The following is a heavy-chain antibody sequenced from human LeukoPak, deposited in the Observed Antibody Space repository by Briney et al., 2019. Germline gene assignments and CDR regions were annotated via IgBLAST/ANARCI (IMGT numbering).Heavy chain of an antibody. CDR2: IHGDVEHT. V-gene: IGHV1-46*01. CDR1: EYTFSTYY. CDR3: ARVQSPDDVITPNFDY. D-gene: IGHD3-22*01. Sequence: ASVKVSCKTSEYTFSTYYVHWVRQAPGQGLEWVGVIHGDVEHTIYAQKFQGRVTMTRDTSMHTVYMELRSLRSDDTAVYYCARVQSPDDVITPNFDYWGQGTLVTVSS. J-gene: IGHJ4*02.